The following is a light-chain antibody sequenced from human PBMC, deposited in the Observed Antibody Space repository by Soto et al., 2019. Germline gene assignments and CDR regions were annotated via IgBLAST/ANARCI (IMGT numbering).Light chain of an antibody. CDR1: QSVSTN. CDR3: QQYNYWPT. J-gene: IGKJ1*01. CDR2: GAS. V-gene: IGKV3-15*01. Sequence: EIVMTQSPATLSVSLGERATLSCRASQSVSTNLAWYQQKPGQAPRLLIYGASTRATGIPARFSGSGSETEFTLTISSLQSEDFVVYYCQQYNYWPTFGQGTKVEIK.